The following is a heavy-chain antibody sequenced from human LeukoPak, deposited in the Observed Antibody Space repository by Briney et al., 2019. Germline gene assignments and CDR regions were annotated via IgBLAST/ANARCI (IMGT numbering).Heavy chain of an antibody. Sequence: GESLKISCKGSGYSFTTYWIAWVRQMPGKGLEWMGVIYPGNSDITYSPSLQGQVTISADKSISTAYLQWSSLKASDTAMYYCARRDNYCSGGSCYSDYWGQGTLVTVSS. J-gene: IGHJ4*02. CDR1: GYSFTTYW. D-gene: IGHD2-15*01. V-gene: IGHV5-51*01. CDR3: ARRDNYCSGGSCYSDY. CDR2: IYPGNSDI.